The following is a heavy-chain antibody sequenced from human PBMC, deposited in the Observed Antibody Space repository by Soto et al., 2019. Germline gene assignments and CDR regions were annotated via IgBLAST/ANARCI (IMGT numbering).Heavy chain of an antibody. CDR3: ARQGIAAAGTNWFDP. V-gene: IGHV4-39*01. J-gene: IGHJ5*02. D-gene: IGHD6-13*01. CDR1: GGSISSSSYY. CDR2: IYHSGST. Sequence: QLQLQESGPGLVKPSETLSLTCTVSGGSISSSSYYWGWIRQPPGKGLEWIASIYHSGSTYYNPSLKSRVIITVDRSKDQFSLTLSSGTAADTAVYYCARQGIAAAGTNWFDPWGQGTLVTVSS.